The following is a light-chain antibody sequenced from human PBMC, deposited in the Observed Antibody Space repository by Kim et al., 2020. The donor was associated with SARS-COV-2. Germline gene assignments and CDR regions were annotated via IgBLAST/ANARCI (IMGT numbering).Light chain of an antibody. CDR3: SSRGSSENVL. CDR2: GRN. J-gene: IGLJ2*01. Sequence: SELTQDPAVSVAVGQTVKITCQGDSLRRYYASWHQQKPGQAPVLVIYGRNNRPSGIPERLSGSTSGNTASLIITGAQAEDEADYYCSSRGSSENVLFGGGTQLTVL. V-gene: IGLV3-19*01. CDR1: SLRRYY.